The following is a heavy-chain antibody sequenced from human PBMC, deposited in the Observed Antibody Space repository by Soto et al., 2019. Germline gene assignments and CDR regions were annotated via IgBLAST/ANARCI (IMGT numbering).Heavy chain of an antibody. V-gene: IGHV1-2*02. D-gene: IGHD3-10*01. CDR3: ARARTTMVRGTGEVYGMDV. J-gene: IGHJ6*02. CDR1: GYTFTGYY. CDR2: INPNSGGT. Sequence: ASVKVSCKASGYTFTGYYMHWVRQAPGQGLEWMGWINPNSGGTNYAQKFQGRVTMTRDTSISTAYMELRRLRSDDTAVYYCARARTTMVRGTGEVYGMDVWGQGTTVTVSS.